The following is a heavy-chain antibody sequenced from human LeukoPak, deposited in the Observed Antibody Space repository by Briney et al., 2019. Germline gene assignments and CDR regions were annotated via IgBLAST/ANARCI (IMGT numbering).Heavy chain of an antibody. CDR1: GGTFSTYS. J-gene: IGHJ4*02. V-gene: IGHV1-69*01. CDR2: IIPMYATS. CDR3: ARAGHSSGYYYVRY. D-gene: IGHD3-22*01. Sequence: SVKVSCKFSGGTFSTYSINWVRQAPGQGLEWMGGIIPMYATSSFAPTFQGRLTITADESTSTVYLELGSLRSEDTAVYYCARAGHSSGYYYVRYWGQGTLVTVSS.